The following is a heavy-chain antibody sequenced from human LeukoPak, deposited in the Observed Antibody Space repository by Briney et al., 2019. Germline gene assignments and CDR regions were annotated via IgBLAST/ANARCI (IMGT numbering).Heavy chain of an antibody. CDR2: ISGGSGST. CDR3: ARYQSSDGMDV. V-gene: IGHV3-23*01. Sequence: GGSLRLSCAASGFTFSSYAMSWVRQAPGKGLAWVSTISGGSGSTYCADSVKGRFTISRDNSKNSLYLQMNSLRAEDTAVYYCARYQSSDGMDVWGQGTTVTVSS. CDR1: GFTFSSYA. J-gene: IGHJ6*02. D-gene: IGHD6-25*01.